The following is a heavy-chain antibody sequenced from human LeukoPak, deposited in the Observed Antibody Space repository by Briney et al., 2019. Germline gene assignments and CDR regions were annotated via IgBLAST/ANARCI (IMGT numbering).Heavy chain of an antibody. CDR2: IYYSGST. CDR1: VGSISSYY. CDR3: ARHMGGGSGSYYDFEY. D-gene: IGHD3-10*01. V-gene: IGHV4-59*08. J-gene: IGHJ4*02. Sequence: SETLSLTCTVSVGSISSYYWSWIRQPPGKGLEGIGYIYYSGSTNYNPSLKSRVPISVDTSKHQLSLKLSYVPAADTAVYYCARHMGGGSGSYYDFEYWGQGNLSPSPQ.